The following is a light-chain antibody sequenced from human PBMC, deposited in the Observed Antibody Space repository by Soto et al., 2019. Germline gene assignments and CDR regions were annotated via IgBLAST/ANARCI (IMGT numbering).Light chain of an antibody. CDR1: QSLSNNN. Sequence: EIVLTQSPGTLSLSPGERATLSCRASQSLSNNNLAWYQQKPGQAPRLLIRGVSSRATGIPDRFSGSGSETDFTLTITRVEPEDCAVYYCHHYVSSVWTFGQGTKVEL. V-gene: IGKV3-20*01. CDR2: GVS. J-gene: IGKJ1*01. CDR3: HHYVSSVWT.